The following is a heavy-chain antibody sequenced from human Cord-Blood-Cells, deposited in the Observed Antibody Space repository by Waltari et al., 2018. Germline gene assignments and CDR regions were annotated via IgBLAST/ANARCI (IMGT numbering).Heavy chain of an antibody. CDR1: GYTFTGYY. J-gene: IGHJ4*02. CDR3: ARDGGGYSGYDWGDY. D-gene: IGHD5-12*01. Sequence: QVQLVQSGAEVKKPGASVKVSCKASGYTFTGYYMHWVRQAPGQGLEWMRWINPNSGGTNDAQKLQGRVTMTRDTSIRTAYMELSRLRSDDTAVYYCARDGGGYSGYDWGDYWGQGTLVTVSS. CDR2: INPNSGGT. V-gene: IGHV1-2*02.